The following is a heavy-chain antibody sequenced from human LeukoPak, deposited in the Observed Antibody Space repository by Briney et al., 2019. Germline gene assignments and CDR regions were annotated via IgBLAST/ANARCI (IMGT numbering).Heavy chain of an antibody. CDR3: AKSRVRYSLDYFDY. CDR1: GFTFSSYA. CDR2: ITNSGDKT. V-gene: IGHV3-23*01. J-gene: IGHJ4*02. D-gene: IGHD5-18*01. Sequence: QTGGSLRLSCAASGFTFSSYAISWVRQAPGKGLEWVATITNSGDKTFYADSVKGRFTISRDNSENTLYLQMNSLRAADTAVYYCAKSRVRYSLDYFDYWGQGTPVTVPS.